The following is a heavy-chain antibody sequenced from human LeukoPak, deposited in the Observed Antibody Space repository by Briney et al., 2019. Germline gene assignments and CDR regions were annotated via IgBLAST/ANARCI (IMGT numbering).Heavy chain of an antibody. D-gene: IGHD5-18*01. CDR3: AKGARGYSYGQPFDY. J-gene: IGHJ4*02. V-gene: IGHV3-9*03. Sequence: PGGSLRLSCAASGFTFDDYAMHWVRQAPGKGLEWVSGISWNSGSIGYADYVKGRFTISRDNAKNSLYLQMNSLRAEDMALYYCAKGARGYSYGQPFDYWGQGTLVTVSS. CDR1: GFTFDDYA. CDR2: ISWNSGSI.